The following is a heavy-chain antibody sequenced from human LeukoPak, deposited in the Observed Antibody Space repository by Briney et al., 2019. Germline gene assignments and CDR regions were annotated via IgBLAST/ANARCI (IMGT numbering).Heavy chain of an antibody. CDR2: ISSSSSYI. CDR1: GFTFSSYN. CDR3: ARVHSSSWYKHPIGRNYYYYYMDV. Sequence: AGGSLRLSCAASGFTFSSYNMNWVGQAPGKGLEWVSFISSSSSYIYYADLVKGRFTISRDNAKNSLYLQMNSLRAEDTAVYYCARVHSSSWYKHPIGRNYYYYYMDVWGKGTTVTVSS. D-gene: IGHD6-13*01. J-gene: IGHJ6*03. V-gene: IGHV3-21*01.